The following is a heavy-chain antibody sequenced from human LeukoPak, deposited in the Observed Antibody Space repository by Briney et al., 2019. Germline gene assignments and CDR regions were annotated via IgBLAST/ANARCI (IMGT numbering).Heavy chain of an antibody. V-gene: IGHV4-61*02. CDR1: GGSISSGGYY. CDR2: IYTSGST. D-gene: IGHD3-22*01. CDR3: ARNYDSSGYYYDQFDY. Sequence: PSQTLPLTCTVSGGSISSGGYYWNWIRQPAGKGLEWIGRIYTSGSTNYDPSLKSRVTMSVDTSKNRFSLNLSSVTAADTAVYYCARNYDSSGYYYDQFDYWGQGTLVTVSS. J-gene: IGHJ4*02.